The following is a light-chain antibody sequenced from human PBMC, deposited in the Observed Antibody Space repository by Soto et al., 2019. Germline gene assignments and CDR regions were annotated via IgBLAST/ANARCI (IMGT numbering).Light chain of an antibody. Sequence: QSVLTQPPSASGTPGQRVTISCSGSSSNIGSNTVNWYQQLPGTPPKLLIYSNNQRPSGVPDRFSGSKSGTSASLAISGLQSEDEADYYCPAWDDSLKGLVFGGGTKLTVL. CDR3: PAWDDSLKGLV. CDR1: SSNIGSNT. CDR2: SNN. J-gene: IGLJ2*01. V-gene: IGLV1-44*01.